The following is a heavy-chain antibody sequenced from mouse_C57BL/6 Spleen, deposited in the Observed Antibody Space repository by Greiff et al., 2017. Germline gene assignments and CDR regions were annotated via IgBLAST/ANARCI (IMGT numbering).Heavy chain of an antibody. D-gene: IGHD1-1*01. CDR2: IYPGDGDT. Sequence: VTLQESGPELVKPGASVKISCKASGYAFSSYWMNWVKQRPGKGLEWIGRIYPGDGDTNYNGKFKGKATLTADKSSSTAYMQLSSLTSEDSAVYFCARGDYGSCFFDYWGQGTTLTVSS. V-gene: IGHV1-82*01. CDR3: ARGDYGSCFFDY. J-gene: IGHJ2*01. CDR1: GYAFSSYW.